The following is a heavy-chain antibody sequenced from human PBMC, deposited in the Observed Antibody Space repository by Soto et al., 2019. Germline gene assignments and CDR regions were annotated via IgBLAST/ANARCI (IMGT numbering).Heavy chain of an antibody. CDR3: ARHSSRVSLRTYYYYYYGMDV. V-gene: IGHV1-69*13. CDR2: IIPIFGTA. CDR1: GGTFSSYA. D-gene: IGHD2-15*01. J-gene: IGHJ6*02. Sequence: SVKVSCKASGGTFSSYAISWVRQAPGQGLEWMGGIIPIFGTANYAQKFQGRVTITADESTSTAYMELSSLRSEDTAVYYCARHSSRVSLRTYYYYYYGMDVWGQGTTVTVSS.